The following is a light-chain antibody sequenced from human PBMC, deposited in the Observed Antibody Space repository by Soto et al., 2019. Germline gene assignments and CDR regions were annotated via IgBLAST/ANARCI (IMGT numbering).Light chain of an antibody. CDR1: SSDVGSSDL. V-gene: IGLV2-14*02. CDR2: EVT. J-gene: IGLJ3*02. Sequence: QSALTQPASVSGSPGQSITISCIGTSSDVGSSDLVSWYQQHPDTAPKLLIYEVTNRPSGVSDRFYASKSGNTASLTISRLQAEDEADYYCSSFTSSTTLVFGGGTKLTVL. CDR3: SSFTSSTTLV.